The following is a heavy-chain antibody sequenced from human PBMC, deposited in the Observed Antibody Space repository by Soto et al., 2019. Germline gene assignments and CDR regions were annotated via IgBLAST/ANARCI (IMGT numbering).Heavy chain of an antibody. J-gene: IGHJ6*02. CDR3: ARDLEERSPHGMDA. D-gene: IGHD3-3*01. CDR2: ISSSGSTI. V-gene: IGHV3-11*01. CDR1: GFTFIDYY. Sequence: AGSLRLTCAASGFTFIDYYLSWICQAPGKGLERVSYISSSGSTIYYADSVKGRFTISRDNAKNSLYLQMNSLRAEDTAVDYCARDLEERSPHGMDAWGQGTTVTVSS.